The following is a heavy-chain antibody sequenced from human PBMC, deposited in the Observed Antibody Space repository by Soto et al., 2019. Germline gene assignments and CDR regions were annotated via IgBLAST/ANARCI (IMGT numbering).Heavy chain of an antibody. CDR2: SRNKANSYTT. D-gene: IGHD2-15*01. CDR1: GFIFSDHY. CDR3: TSAVAATRASGLDV. V-gene: IGHV3-72*01. Sequence: EVQLVASGGGLGQPGGSLRLSCAASGFIFSDHYMDWVRQAPGNGLEWLGRSRNKANSYTTDYAASVKGRFTVSRDDSKNSLYLQMNSLKTEDTAVYYCTSAVAATRASGLDVWGHGTTVTVSS. J-gene: IGHJ6*02.